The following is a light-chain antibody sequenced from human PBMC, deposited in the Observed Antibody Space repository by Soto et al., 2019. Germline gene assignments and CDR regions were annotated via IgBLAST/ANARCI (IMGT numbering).Light chain of an antibody. CDR3: HQCGNSWWT. Sequence: EVVLTQSPNTLSLSPGESATLSCRASQAVSSTYLVWYQQKPGLAPRLLIYGASSRAHGISDRFSGSGSETDFTLTISRLEPEDFAVYYCHQCGNSWWTFGEGTKVEIK. CDR2: GAS. CDR1: QAVSSTY. V-gene: IGKV3-20*01. J-gene: IGKJ1*01.